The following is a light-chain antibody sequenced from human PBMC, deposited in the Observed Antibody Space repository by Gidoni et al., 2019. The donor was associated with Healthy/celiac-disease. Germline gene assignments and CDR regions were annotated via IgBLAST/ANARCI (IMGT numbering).Light chain of an antibody. CDR3: QQYNNWPPLT. CDR2: GAS. CDR1: QSVSSN. J-gene: IGKJ4*01. V-gene: IGKV3-15*01. Sequence: EIVMTQSPATLSVSPGERATLSCRASQSVSSNLAWYQQKPGQAPRLLINGASTRATGIPARFSGSGSGTEFTLTISSLQSEDFAVYYCQQYNNWPPLTFGGGTKVE.